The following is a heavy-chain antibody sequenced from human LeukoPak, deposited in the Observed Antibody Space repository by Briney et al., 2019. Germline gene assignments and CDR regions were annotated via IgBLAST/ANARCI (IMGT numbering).Heavy chain of an antibody. CDR3: AKMSSSSNWFDP. J-gene: IGHJ5*02. CDR1: GGSMSSGGYS. V-gene: IGHV4-30-2*01. D-gene: IGHD6-6*01. Sequence: SETLSLTCAVSGGSMSSGGYSWSWIRQPPGKGLEFIGYIYHSGNTYYIPSLKSRVTISVDRSKNQLSLKLTSVTAADTAVYFCAKMSSSSNWFDPWGQGTLVTVSS. CDR2: IYHSGNT.